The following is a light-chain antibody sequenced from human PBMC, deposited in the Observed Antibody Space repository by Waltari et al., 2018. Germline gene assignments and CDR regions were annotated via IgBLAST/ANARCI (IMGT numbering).Light chain of an antibody. Sequence: EIVLTQSPGTLSLSPGEGATLPCRTSQTIRTTYLAWYQQKPGQAPTLLIYGTFTRDTGIPDRFTGSGSGTHFSLTISSLEPEDFATYYCQQYDISPLTFGGGTKVEIK. CDR2: GTF. CDR1: QTIRTTY. CDR3: QQYDISPLT. J-gene: IGKJ4*01. V-gene: IGKV3-20*01.